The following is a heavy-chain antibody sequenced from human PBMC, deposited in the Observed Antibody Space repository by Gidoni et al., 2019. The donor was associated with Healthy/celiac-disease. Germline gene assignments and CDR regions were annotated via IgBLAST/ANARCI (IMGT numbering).Heavy chain of an antibody. Sequence: VQLVESGGGLGQSGGSLMVSSAATGFTFSSYALSCDRQAPGKGLEWFSAISGSGGRTYYADTVKGRCTISRDNSKNTLYLQMNSLRAEDKAVYYCAKGGQGVRFLEWLLYSDYWGQGTLVTVSS. J-gene: IGHJ4*02. CDR2: ISGSGGRT. V-gene: IGHV3-23*04. D-gene: IGHD3-3*01. CDR3: AKGGQGVRFLEWLLYSDY. CDR1: GFTFSSYA.